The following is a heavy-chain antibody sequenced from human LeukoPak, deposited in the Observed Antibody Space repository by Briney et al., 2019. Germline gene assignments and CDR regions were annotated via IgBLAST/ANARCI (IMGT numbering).Heavy chain of an antibody. CDR3: ARKKGYYGSGSYDY. CDR1: GFTFSSYA. J-gene: IGHJ4*02. V-gene: IGHV3-64*01. CDR2: ISSNGGST. D-gene: IGHD3-10*01. Sequence: GGSLRLPCAASGFTFSSYAMHWVRQAPGKGLEYVSAISSNGGSTYYANSVKGRFTISRDNSKNTLYLQMGSLRAEDMAVYYCARKKGYYGSGSYDYWGQGTLVTVSS.